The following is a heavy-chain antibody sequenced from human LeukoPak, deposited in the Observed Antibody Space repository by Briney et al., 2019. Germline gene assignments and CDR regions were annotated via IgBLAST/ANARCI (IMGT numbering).Heavy chain of an antibody. D-gene: IGHD2-2*01. Sequence: SVKVSCKASGGTFSSYAISWVRQAPGQGLEWMGGIIPIFGTANYAQKFQGRVTITADESTSTAYMELSSLRSEDTAVYYCARASCSSTSCWRYYMDVWGKGTTVTVS. CDR1: GGTFSSYA. J-gene: IGHJ6*03. CDR3: ARASCSSTSCWRYYMDV. CDR2: IIPIFGTA. V-gene: IGHV1-69*13.